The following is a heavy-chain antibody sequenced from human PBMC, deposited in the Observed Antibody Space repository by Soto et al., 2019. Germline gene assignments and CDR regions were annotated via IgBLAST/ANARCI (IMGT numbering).Heavy chain of an antibody. CDR1: GFTFSSYA. J-gene: IGHJ3*02. V-gene: IGHV3-23*01. D-gene: IGHD3-10*01. Sequence: GGSLRLSCAASGFTFSSYAMSWVRQAPGKGLEWVSAISGSGGSTYYADSVKGRFTISRDNSKNTLYLQMNSLRAEDTAVYYCAKRNTVRKSRYPFAIDIWGQGTMVTVSS. CDR3: AKRNTVRKSRYPFAIDI. CDR2: ISGSGGST.